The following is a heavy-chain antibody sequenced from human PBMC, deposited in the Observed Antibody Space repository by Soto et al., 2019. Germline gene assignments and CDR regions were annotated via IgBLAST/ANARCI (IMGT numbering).Heavy chain of an antibody. D-gene: IGHD2-2*01. Sequence: GPQVKVSCKASGGTFSSYAISWVRQAPGQGLEWMGGIIPIFGTANYAQKFQGRVTITADESTSTAYMELSSLRSEDTAVYYCARVRGIVVVPAASDYWRQGTLVTVSS. CDR2: IIPIFGTA. J-gene: IGHJ4*02. CDR1: GGTFSSYA. CDR3: ARVRGIVVVPAASDY. V-gene: IGHV1-69*01.